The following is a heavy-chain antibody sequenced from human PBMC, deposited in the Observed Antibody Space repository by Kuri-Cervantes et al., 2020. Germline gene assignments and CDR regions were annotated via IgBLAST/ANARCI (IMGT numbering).Heavy chain of an antibody. D-gene: IGHD3-22*01. Sequence: GSLRLSCTVSGGSISSYYWSWIRQPPGKGLEWIGYIYYSGSTNYNPSLKSRVTISVDTSKNQFSLKLSSVTAADTAMYYCARPRGSSGPLGYWGQGTLVTVSS. J-gene: IGHJ4*02. V-gene: IGHV4-59*01. CDR1: GGSISSYY. CDR2: IYYSGST. CDR3: ARPRGSSGPLGY.